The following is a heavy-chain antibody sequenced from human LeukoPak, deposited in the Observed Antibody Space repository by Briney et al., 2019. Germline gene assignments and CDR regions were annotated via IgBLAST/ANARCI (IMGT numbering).Heavy chain of an antibody. J-gene: IGHJ4*02. CDR1: GFTFSSFS. D-gene: IGHD3-10*01. CDR2: ISSGGSTI. Sequence: GGSLRLSCAASGFTFSSFSMNWVRQARGKGLAWVSYISSGGSTIYYADSVKGRFTISRDNAKNSLYLQMNGLRAEDTAVYYCATEVRGVIWGQGTLVTVSS. V-gene: IGHV3-48*01. CDR3: ATEVRGVI.